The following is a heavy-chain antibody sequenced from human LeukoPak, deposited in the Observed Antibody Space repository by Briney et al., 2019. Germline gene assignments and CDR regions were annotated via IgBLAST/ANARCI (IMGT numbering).Heavy chain of an antibody. J-gene: IGHJ4*02. CDR2: IYYSGST. V-gene: IGHV4-39*07. CDR3: ARDLRTNRSFDW. CDR1: GGSISSSSYY. Sequence: SETLSLTCTVSGGSISSSSYYWGWIRQPPGKGLEWIGSIYYSGSTYYNPSPKSRVTISVDTSKNQFSLKLSSVTAADAAVYYCARDLRTNRSFDWWGQGTLVTVSS. D-gene: IGHD3-16*02.